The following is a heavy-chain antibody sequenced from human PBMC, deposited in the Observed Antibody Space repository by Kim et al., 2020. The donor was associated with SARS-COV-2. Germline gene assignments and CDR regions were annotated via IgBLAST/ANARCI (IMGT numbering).Heavy chain of an antibody. D-gene: IGHD6-13*01. Sequence: LKRRVTISVDTSKNQFSLKLSSGTAADTAVYYCARTGYSSSWYGMKNWFDPWGQGTLVTVSS. V-gene: IGHV4-34*01. J-gene: IGHJ5*02. CDR3: ARTGYSSSWYGMKNWFDP.